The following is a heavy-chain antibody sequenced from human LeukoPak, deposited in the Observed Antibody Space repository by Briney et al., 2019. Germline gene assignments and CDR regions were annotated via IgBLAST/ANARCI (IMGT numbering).Heavy chain of an antibody. J-gene: IGHJ4*02. CDR2: ISAYNGNT. CDR1: GYTFTSYG. CDR3: ARVDFGATISGYFDY. Sequence: GASVKVSCKASGYTFTSYGISWVRQAPGQGLEWMGWISAYNGNTNYAQKLQGRVTMTTDTSTSTAYMELRSLRSDDTAVYYCARVDFGATISGYFDYWGQGTLVTVSS. D-gene: IGHD5-12*01. V-gene: IGHV1-18*01.